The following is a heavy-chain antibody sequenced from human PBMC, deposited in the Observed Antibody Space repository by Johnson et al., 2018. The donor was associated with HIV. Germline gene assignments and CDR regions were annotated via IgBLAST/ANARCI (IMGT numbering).Heavy chain of an antibody. CDR2: ISYDGSNK. CDR3: ARETSYCGGDCSGAFDI. J-gene: IGHJ3*02. V-gene: IGHV3-30*04. Sequence: QVQLVESGGGVVQPGRSLRLSCAASGFTFSSYAMHWVRQAPGKGLEWVAVISYDGSNKYYADSVKGRFTISRDNSKNTLYLQMNSLRAEDTAVYYCARETSYCGGDCSGAFDIWGQGTMVTFSS. CDR1: GFTFSSYA. D-gene: IGHD2-21*01.